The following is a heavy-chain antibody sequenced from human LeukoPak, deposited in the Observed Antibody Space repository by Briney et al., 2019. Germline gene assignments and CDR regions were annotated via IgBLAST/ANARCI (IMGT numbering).Heavy chain of an antibody. Sequence: SETLSLTCAVYGGSFSGYYWSWIRQPPGKGLEWIGEINHSGSTNYNPSLKSRGTISVDTSKNQFSLKLSSVTAANTAVYYCARVLDHSSSSDHARCDYWGQGTLVTVSS. CDR1: GGSFSGYY. V-gene: IGHV4-34*01. CDR2: INHSGST. J-gene: IGHJ4*02. D-gene: IGHD6-6*01. CDR3: ARVLDHSSSSDHARCDY.